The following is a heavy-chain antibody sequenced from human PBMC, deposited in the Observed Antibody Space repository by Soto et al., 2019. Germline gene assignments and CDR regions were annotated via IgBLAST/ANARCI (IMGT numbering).Heavy chain of an antibody. CDR1: GFTFSSYG. CDR2: ISYDGSNK. D-gene: IGHD1-20*01. CDR3: AKDQSRSMRYNWNPRGMDV. Sequence: GGSLRLSCAASGFTFSSYGMHWVRQAPGKGLEWVAVISYDGSNKYYADSVKGRFTISRDNSKNTLYLQMNSLRAEDTAVYYCAKDQSRSMRYNWNPRGMDVWGQGTTVTVSS. J-gene: IGHJ6*02. V-gene: IGHV3-30*18.